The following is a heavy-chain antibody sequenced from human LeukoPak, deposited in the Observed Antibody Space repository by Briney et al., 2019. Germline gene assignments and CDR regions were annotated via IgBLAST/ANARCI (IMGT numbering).Heavy chain of an antibody. V-gene: IGHV4/OR15-8*01. CDR1: GTSVSNTTHGHW. Sequence: PSETLSLTCTVSGTSVSNTTHGHWWPWVRQPPGKGLEWIGEVFHVGSANYNPSLKSRVTISVDTSKNQFSLKLSSVTAADTAVYYCAREGVYSGSYWGQGTLVTVSS. CDR3: AREGVYSGSY. CDR2: VFHVGSA. J-gene: IGHJ4*02. D-gene: IGHD1-26*01.